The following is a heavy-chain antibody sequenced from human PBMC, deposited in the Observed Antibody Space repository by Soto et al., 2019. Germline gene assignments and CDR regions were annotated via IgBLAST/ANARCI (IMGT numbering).Heavy chain of an antibody. CDR3: ARGQDIVLMVYASDYMDV. J-gene: IGHJ6*03. Sequence: ASVKVSCKASGYTFTGYYMHWVRQAPGQGLEWMGWINPNSGGTNYAQKFQGWVTMTRDTSISTAYMELSGLRSDDTAVYYCARGQDIVLMVYASDYMDVWGKGTTVTVSS. V-gene: IGHV1-2*04. CDR1: GYTFTGYY. CDR2: INPNSGGT. D-gene: IGHD2-8*01.